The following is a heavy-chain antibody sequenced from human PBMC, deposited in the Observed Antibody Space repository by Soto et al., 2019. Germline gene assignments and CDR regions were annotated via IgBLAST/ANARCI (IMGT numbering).Heavy chain of an antibody. CDR2: ISSSSSTI. V-gene: IGHV3-48*01. CDR1: GFTFSSYS. J-gene: IGHJ4*02. D-gene: IGHD3-3*01. Sequence: EVQLVESGGGLVQPGGSLRLSCAASGFTFSSYSMNWVRQAPGKGLEWVSYISSSSSTIYYADSVKGRFTISRDNAKNSLYLQMNSLRAEDTAVYYCASVYDFWSGYYTGYYFDYWGQGTLVTVSS. CDR3: ASVYDFWSGYYTGYYFDY.